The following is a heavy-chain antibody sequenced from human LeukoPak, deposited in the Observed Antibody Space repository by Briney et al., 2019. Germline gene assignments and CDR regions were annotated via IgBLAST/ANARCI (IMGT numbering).Heavy chain of an antibody. CDR3: ARTSPPNWFDP. J-gene: IGHJ5*02. CDR1: GGSISSGGYY. Sequence: SETLSLTCTVSGGSISSGGYYWGWLRQHPGKGLEWIGYIYYSGSTYCNPSLKSRVTISVDTSKNQFSLKLSSVTAADTAVYYCARTSPPNWFDPWGQGTLVTVSS. V-gene: IGHV4-31*03. CDR2: IYYSGST.